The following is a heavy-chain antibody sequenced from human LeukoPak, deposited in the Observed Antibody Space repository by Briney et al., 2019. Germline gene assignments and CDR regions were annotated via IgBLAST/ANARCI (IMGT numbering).Heavy chain of an antibody. J-gene: IGHJ4*02. CDR2: ISSSSSYI. Sequence: GSLRLSCAASGFTSSSYSMNWVRQAPGKGLEWVSSISSSSSYIYYADSVKGRFTISRDNAKNSLYLQMNSLRAEDTAVYYCASEGDDEDYDSSGYPKVDYWGQGTLVTVSS. CDR1: GFTSSSYS. D-gene: IGHD3-22*01. V-gene: IGHV3-21*01. CDR3: ASEGDDEDYDSSGYPKVDY.